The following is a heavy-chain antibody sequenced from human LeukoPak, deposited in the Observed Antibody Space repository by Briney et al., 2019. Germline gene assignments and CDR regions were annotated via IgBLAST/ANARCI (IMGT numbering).Heavy chain of an antibody. J-gene: IGHJ4*02. CDR2: IAHHGSDK. CDR3: AKDGSWSCTD. V-gene: IGHV3-30*02. Sequence: PGGSLRLSCAVSGFTFSSSAMHWVRQGPGKGLEWVAYIAHHGSDKYYADSVKGRFTISRDNSKRTLSLQINSLRPDDTAVYYCAKDGSWSCTDWGQGTLVTVSS. CDR1: GFTFSSSA. D-gene: IGHD2-8*02.